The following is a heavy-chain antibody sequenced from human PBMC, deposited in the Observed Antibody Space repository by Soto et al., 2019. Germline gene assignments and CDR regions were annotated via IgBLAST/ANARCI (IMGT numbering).Heavy chain of an antibody. V-gene: IGHV4-59*01. D-gene: IGHD6-13*01. CDR1: VVSFSSFC. CDR3: ATGDYSNSWNNGHYDY. J-gene: IGHJ4*02. Sequence: SETLSLTCIFSVVSFSSFCWSCIRHPLGKGLEWIGYICYSDITNYNPSLKSRVTISVDTTKNQFSLKLSSVTAADTAVYYCATGDYSNSWNNGHYDYWGQGALVTVSS. CDR2: ICYSDIT.